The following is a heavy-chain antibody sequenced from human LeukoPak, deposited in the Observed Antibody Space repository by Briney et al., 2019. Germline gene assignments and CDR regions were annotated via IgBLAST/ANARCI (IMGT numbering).Heavy chain of an antibody. CDR1: GGSISSGDYY. CDR3: ARQGADYDLWSGYYAQFDY. V-gene: IGHV4-30-4*01. CDR2: IYYSGST. J-gene: IGHJ4*02. Sequence: ASETLSLTCTVSGGSISSGDYYWSWIRQPPGKGLEWIGYIYYSGSTYYNPSLKSRVTISVDTSKNQFSLKLSSVTAADTAVYYCARQGADYDLWSGYYAQFDYWGQGTLVTVSS. D-gene: IGHD3-3*01.